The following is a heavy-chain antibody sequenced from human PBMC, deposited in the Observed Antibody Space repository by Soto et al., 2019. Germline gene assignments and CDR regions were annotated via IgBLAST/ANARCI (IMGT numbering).Heavy chain of an antibody. CDR1: GFSLSTSGVG. Sequence: SGPTLVKPTQTLTLTCTFSGFSLSTSGVGVGWIRQPPGKALEWLALIYWNDDKRYSPSLKSRLTITKDTSKNQVVLTMTNMDPVDTATYYCAHSRGLSSGYYRTYFDYWGQGTLVTVSS. D-gene: IGHD3-22*01. V-gene: IGHV2-5*01. J-gene: IGHJ4*02. CDR2: IYWNDDK. CDR3: AHSRGLSSGYYRTYFDY.